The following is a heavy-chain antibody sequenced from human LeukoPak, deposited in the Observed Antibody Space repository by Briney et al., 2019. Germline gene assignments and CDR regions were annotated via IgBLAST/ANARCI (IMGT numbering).Heavy chain of an antibody. J-gene: IGHJ4*02. Sequence: NPSETLSLTCTVSGGSISSSSYYWGWIRQPPGKGLEWIGSIYYSGSTYCNPSLKSRVTISVDTSKNQFSLKLSSVTAADTAVYYCARHRDGSGSYYPPGAFDYWGQGTLVTVSS. V-gene: IGHV4-39*01. CDR1: GGSISSSSYY. D-gene: IGHD3-10*01. CDR2: IYYSGST. CDR3: ARHRDGSGSYYPPGAFDY.